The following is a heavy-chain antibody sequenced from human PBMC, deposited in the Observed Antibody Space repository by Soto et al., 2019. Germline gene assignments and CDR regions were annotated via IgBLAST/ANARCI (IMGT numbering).Heavy chain of an antibody. D-gene: IGHD4-17*01. CDR3: ARGLFSPGDYGPYYFDY. CDR1: GGSFRDYY. Sequence: YVPLSQRGSVDGGSFRDYYWSWIRKPPGKGLEWIGEINHSGSTNYNPSLKSRVTISVDTSKNQFSLKLSSVTAADTAVYYCARGLFSPGDYGPYYFDYWGQGTLVT. J-gene: IGHJ4*02. V-gene: IGHV4-34*01. CDR2: INHSGST.